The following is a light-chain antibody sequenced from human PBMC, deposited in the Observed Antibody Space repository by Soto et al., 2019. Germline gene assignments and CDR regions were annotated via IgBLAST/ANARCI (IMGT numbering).Light chain of an antibody. Sequence: EIVVTQSPATLSVSPWEIATLSCMASQSVGNKVAWYQHKPGQTPRLIIYDISTRAAGVPARFSGSGYGTDFTLTISSLQSEDFAVYYCQQYNIWRSITFGQGTRLEIK. CDR3: QQYNIWRSIT. J-gene: IGKJ5*01. CDR1: QSVGNK. CDR2: DIS. V-gene: IGKV3-15*01.